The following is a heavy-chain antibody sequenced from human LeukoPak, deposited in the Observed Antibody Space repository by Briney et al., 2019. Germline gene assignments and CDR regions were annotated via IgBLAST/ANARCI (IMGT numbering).Heavy chain of an antibody. CDR1: GFTFSNYA. D-gene: IGHD6-19*01. V-gene: IGHV3-23*01. J-gene: IGHJ4*02. CDR3: AKALPSSGWFLDY. Sequence: PGGSLRLSCAASGFTFSNYAMTWVRQAPGKGLEWVSAISGSGGSTYYADSVKGRFTISRDNSKNTLYLQMNSLRAEDTAVYYCAKALPSSGWFLDYWGQGTLVTVSS. CDR2: ISGSGGST.